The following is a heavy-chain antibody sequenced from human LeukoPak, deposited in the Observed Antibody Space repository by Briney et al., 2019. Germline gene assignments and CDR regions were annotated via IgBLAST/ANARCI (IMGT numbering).Heavy chain of an antibody. V-gene: IGHV3-23*01. CDR1: GFTFPNYA. J-gene: IGHJ4*02. D-gene: IGHD6-19*01. CDR2: LTGDGSTT. Sequence: GGSLRLSCAASGFTFPNYAMTWVRQAPGGGLEWVSTLTGDGSTTYYADSVKGRFTISRDNSRNTVFLQIDSLRVEDTAIYFCAKEPIVAGAYYFDYWGQGTLVTVSS. CDR3: AKEPIVAGAYYFDY.